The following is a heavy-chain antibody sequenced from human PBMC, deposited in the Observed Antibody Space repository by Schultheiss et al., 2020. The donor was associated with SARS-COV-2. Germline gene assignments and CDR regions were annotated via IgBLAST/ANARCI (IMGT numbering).Heavy chain of an antibody. J-gene: IGHJ6*02. CDR3: AREEYSNYYYYGMDV. Sequence: GGSLRLSCAASGFTFSDSAMHWVRQAPGKGLEWVSGISWNSGSIGYADSVKGRFTISRDNAKNSLYLQMNSLRAEDTAVYYCAREEYSNYYYYGMDVWGQGTTVTVSS. CDR1: GFTFSDSA. V-gene: IGHV3-9*01. D-gene: IGHD6-6*01. CDR2: ISWNSGSI.